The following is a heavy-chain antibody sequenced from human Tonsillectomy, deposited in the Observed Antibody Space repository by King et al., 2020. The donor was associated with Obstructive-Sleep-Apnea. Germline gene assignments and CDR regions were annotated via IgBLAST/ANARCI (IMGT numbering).Heavy chain of an antibody. CDR1: GFSLSTSGVG. Sequence: ITLKESGPTLVKPTQTLTLTCTFSGFSLSTSGVGVGWIRQPPGKALEWLALIYWDDDKRYSPSLKNRLTITKDTSKNQVVLTMTNMDPVDTGTYYCAHPSPMMIASDAFDIWGQGTLVTVSS. J-gene: IGHJ3*02. V-gene: IGHV2-5*02. CDR2: IYWDDDK. D-gene: IGHD3-22*01. CDR3: AHPSPMMIASDAFDI.